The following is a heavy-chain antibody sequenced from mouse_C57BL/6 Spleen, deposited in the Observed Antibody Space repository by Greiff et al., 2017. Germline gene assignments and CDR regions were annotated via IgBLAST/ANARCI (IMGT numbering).Heavy chain of an antibody. J-gene: IGHJ3*01. CDR2: ISYSGST. CDR1: GYSITSGYD. Sequence: VQLQQSGPGMVKPSQSLSLTCTVTGYSITSGYDWHWIRHFPGNKLEWMCYISYSGSTNYNPSLKSRISITHDTSKNHFFLKLNSVTTEDTATYYCARGDGYFSYWGQGTLVTVSA. V-gene: IGHV3-1*01. CDR3: ARGDGYFSY. D-gene: IGHD2-2*01.